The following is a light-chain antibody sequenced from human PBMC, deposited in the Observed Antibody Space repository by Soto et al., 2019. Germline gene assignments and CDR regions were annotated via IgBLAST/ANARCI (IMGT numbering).Light chain of an antibody. CDR2: EVN. V-gene: IGLV2-23*02. CDR1: SSNVGSYKL. J-gene: IGLJ1*01. Sequence: QSVLTQPASVSGSPGQSITISCTGTSSNVGSYKLVSWYQQHPGIAPKLMIFEVNKRPSGVSNRFSGSKSGNTASLTISGLKVEDEADYYCCSSGGSPTYVFGTGTKVTVL. CDR3: CSSGGSPTYV.